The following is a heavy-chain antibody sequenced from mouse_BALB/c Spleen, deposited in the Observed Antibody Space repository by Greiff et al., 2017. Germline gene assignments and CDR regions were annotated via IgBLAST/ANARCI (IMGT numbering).Heavy chain of an antibody. D-gene: IGHD4-1*01. V-gene: IGHV5-17*02. J-gene: IGHJ2*01. CDR3: ARSGISYYFDY. CDR1: GFTFSSFG. Sequence: EVKLVESGGGLVQPGGSRKLSCAASGFTFSSFGMHWVRQAPEKGLEWVAYISSGSSTIYYADTVKGRFTISRDNPKNTLFLQMTSLRSEDTAMYYCARSGISYYFDYWGQGTTLTVSS. CDR2: ISSGSSTI.